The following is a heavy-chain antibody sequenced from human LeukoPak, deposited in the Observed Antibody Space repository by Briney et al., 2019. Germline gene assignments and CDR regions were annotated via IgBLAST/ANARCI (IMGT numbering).Heavy chain of an antibody. Sequence: PSETLSLTCTVSGGSISSSSYYWGWIRQPPGKGLEWIGSSYYSGSTYYNPSLESRVTISVDTSKNQFSLKLSSVTAADTAVYYCARQMIFYFVSGYYYDSSGPPHFDYWGQGTLVTVSS. CDR2: SYYSGST. J-gene: IGHJ4*02. D-gene: IGHD3-22*01. CDR1: GGSISSSSYY. V-gene: IGHV4-39*01. CDR3: ARQMIFYFVSGYYYDSSGPPHFDY.